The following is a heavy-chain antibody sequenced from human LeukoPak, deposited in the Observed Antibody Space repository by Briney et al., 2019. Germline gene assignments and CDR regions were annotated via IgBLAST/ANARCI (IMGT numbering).Heavy chain of an antibody. D-gene: IGHD2-15*01. CDR2: INPNSGGT. CDR1: GYTFTGYY. CDR3: CISASCSGGSCGFDY. J-gene: IGHJ4*02. V-gene: IGHV1-2*04. Sequence: ASVKVSCKASGYTFTGYYMHWVRQAPGQGLEWMGWINPNSGGTNYAQKFQGWVTMTRDTSISTAYMELSRLRPDDTAVYYCCISASCSGGSCGFDYWGQGTLVTVSS.